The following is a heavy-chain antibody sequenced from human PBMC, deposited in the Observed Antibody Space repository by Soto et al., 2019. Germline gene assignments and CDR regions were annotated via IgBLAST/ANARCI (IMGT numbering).Heavy chain of an antibody. CDR2: ISAYNGNT. Sequence: ASVKVSCKASGYTFTSYGIIWVRQAPGQGLEWMGWISAYNGNTNYAQKLQGRVTMTTDTSTSTAYMELRSLRSDDTAVYYCARGGSREQWLVRPYYFDYWGQGTLVTVSS. CDR3: ARGGSREQWLVRPYYFDY. CDR1: GYTFTSYG. J-gene: IGHJ4*02. D-gene: IGHD6-19*01. V-gene: IGHV1-18*01.